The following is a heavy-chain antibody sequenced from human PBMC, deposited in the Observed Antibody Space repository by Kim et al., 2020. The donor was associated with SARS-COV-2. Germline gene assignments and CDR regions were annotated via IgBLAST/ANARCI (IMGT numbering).Heavy chain of an antibody. D-gene: IGHD3-10*01. V-gene: IGHV1-69*13. CDR1: GGTFSSYA. J-gene: IGHJ6*02. CDR3: ARDRLSSQMVRGVIIMDYYYYYGMDV. CDR2: IIPIFGTA. Sequence: SVKVSCKASGGTFSSYAISWVRQAPGQGLEWMGGIIPIFGTANYAQKFQGRVTITADESTSTAYMELSSLRSEDTAVYYCARDRLSSQMVRGVIIMDYYYYYGMDVWGQGTTVTVSS.